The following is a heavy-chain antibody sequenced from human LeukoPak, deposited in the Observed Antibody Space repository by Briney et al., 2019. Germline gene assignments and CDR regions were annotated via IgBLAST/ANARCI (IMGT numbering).Heavy chain of an antibody. V-gene: IGHV1-69*13. CDR2: IIPIFGTA. CDR1: GGTFSSYA. Sequence: GASVKVSCKASGGTFSSYAISWVRQAPGQGLEWMGGIIPIFGTANYAQKFQGRVTITADESTSTAYMELSSLRSEDTAVYYCARDSTTYYDFWNGYDYWGQGTLVTVSS. D-gene: IGHD3-3*01. J-gene: IGHJ4*02. CDR3: ARDSTTYYDFWNGYDY.